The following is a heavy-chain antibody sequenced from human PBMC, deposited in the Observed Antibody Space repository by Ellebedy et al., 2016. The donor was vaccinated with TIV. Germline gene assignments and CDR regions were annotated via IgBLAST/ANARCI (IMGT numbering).Heavy chain of an antibody. D-gene: IGHD2-15*01. J-gene: IGHJ4*02. CDR2: IWYDGSNE. V-gene: IGHV3-33*01. CDR1: GFSFSTYG. Sequence: GESLKISCAASGFSFSTYGMHWVRQAPGKGLEWVAVIWYDGSNEYHADSVKGRFTISRDNSKNTLYLQMNSLRAEDTAMYYCARDRGEGGLYLDDWGQGTLVTVFS. CDR3: ARDRGEGGLYLDD.